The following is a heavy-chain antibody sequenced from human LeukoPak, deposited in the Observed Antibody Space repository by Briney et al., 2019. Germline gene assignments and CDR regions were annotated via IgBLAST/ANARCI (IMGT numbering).Heavy chain of an antibody. J-gene: IGHJ4*02. CDR3: AGHLTYYYDSSGYYI. Sequence: GGSLRPSCAASGFTFSSYGMHWVRQAPGKGLEWVAVIWYDGSNKYYADSVKGRFTISRDNSKNTLYLQMNSLRAEDTAVYYCAGHLTYYYDSSGYYIWGQGTLVTVSS. D-gene: IGHD3-22*01. V-gene: IGHV3-33*01. CDR2: IWYDGSNK. CDR1: GFTFSSYG.